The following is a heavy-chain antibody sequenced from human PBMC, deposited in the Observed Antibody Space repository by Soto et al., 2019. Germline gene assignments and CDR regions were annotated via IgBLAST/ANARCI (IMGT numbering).Heavy chain of an antibody. J-gene: IGHJ4*02. D-gene: IGHD2-21*01. V-gene: IGHV3-11*01. CDR3: ARAPDCGEGSFSSHFDL. CDR1: AFKFSDYY. Sequence: GGSLRLSCAASAFKFSDYYMSWVRQAPGKGLEWVSYISGSGDVIYYADSVKGRFTISRDNDKKSVHLQMDTFRAEDTALYYCARAPDCGEGSFSSHFDLWGQATRVTVSS. CDR2: ISGSGDVI.